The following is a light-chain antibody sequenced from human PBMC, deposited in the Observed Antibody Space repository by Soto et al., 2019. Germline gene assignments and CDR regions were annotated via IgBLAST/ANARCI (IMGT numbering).Light chain of an antibody. CDR2: GAS. J-gene: IGKJ4*01. CDR1: QSVGSD. Sequence: DIVLTQSPATLSLSPGERATLSCRASQSVGSDLAWYQQEPGQAPRLLIYGASSRATGIPDRFSGSGSGTDFTLTISRLEPEDFAVYYCQQYGSSPLTFGGGTKVDIK. V-gene: IGKV3-20*01. CDR3: QQYGSSPLT.